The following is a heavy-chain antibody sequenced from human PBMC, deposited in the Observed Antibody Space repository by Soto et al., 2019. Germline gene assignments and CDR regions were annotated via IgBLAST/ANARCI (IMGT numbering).Heavy chain of an antibody. CDR1: GYSFTSYW. V-gene: IGHV5-51*01. J-gene: IGHJ6*02. CDR2: IYPGDSDT. Sequence: PGESLKISCKGSGYSFTSYWIGWVRQMPGKGLEWMGIIYPGDSDTRYSPSFQGQVTISADKSISTAYLQWSSLKASDTAMYYCARNTRGYCSGGSCYPKGFYYYVMDVWGQGTTVTVSS. D-gene: IGHD2-15*01. CDR3: ARNTRGYCSGGSCYPKGFYYYVMDV.